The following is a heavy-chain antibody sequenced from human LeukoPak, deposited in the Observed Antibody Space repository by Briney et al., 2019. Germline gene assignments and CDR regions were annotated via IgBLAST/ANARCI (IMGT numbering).Heavy chain of an antibody. J-gene: IGHJ4*02. Sequence: SETLSLTCTVSGGSISSYYWSWIRQPAGKGLEWIGRIYTSGSTNYNPSLKSRVTMSVDTSKNQFSLKLSSVTAADTAVYYCARQRGCSGGSCSYYFDYWGQGTLVTVSS. CDR3: ARQRGCSGGSCSYYFDY. CDR1: GGSISSYY. V-gene: IGHV4-4*07. CDR2: IYTSGST. D-gene: IGHD2-15*01.